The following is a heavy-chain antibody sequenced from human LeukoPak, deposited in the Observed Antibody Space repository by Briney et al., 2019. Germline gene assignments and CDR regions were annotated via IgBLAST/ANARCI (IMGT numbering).Heavy chain of an antibody. J-gene: IGHJ4*02. D-gene: IGHD3-22*01. CDR2: IKSKTDGGTT. CDR1: GFTFSNAW. V-gene: IGHV3-15*01. CDR3: TTDLYYDSSGFYPFDY. Sequence: GGSLRLSCAASGFTFSNAWMSWVRQAPGKGLEWVGRIKSKTDGGTTDYAAPVKGRFTISRDDSKNTLYLQMNSLRTEDTAVYYCTTDLYYDSSGFYPFDYWGQGTLVTVSS.